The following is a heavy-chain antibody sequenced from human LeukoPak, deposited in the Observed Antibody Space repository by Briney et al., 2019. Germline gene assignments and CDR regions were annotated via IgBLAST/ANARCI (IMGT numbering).Heavy chain of an antibody. Sequence: GRSLRLSCAASGFTFSSYGMHWVRQAPGKGLEWVAVISYDGSNKYYADSVKGRFTISRDNSKNTLYLQMNCLRAEDTAVYYCAKDHLDYDILTGLDYWGQGTLVTVSS. J-gene: IGHJ4*02. CDR3: AKDHLDYDILTGLDY. CDR2: ISYDGSNK. D-gene: IGHD3-9*01. CDR1: GFTFSSYG. V-gene: IGHV3-30*18.